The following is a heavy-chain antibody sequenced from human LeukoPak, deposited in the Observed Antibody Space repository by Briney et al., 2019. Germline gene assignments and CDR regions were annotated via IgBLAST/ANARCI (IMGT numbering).Heavy chain of an antibody. J-gene: IGHJ6*02. CDR1: GFTFSSDN. Sequence: GGSLRLSCAASGFTFSSDNMNWVRQAPGKGLEWVSSITSSSSHIYYADSVKGRFTISRDNAKNSLYLQMNSLRAEDTSVYFCARDRSEYDYYYYYGMDVWGQGTTVTVSS. D-gene: IGHD3-3*01. CDR3: ARDRSEYDYYYYYGMDV. CDR2: ITSSSSHI. V-gene: IGHV3-21*01.